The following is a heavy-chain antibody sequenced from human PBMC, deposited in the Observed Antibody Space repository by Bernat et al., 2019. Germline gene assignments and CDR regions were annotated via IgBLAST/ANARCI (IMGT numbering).Heavy chain of an antibody. Sequence: EVQLVETGGGLVHPGGSLRLSCVASGFTLSTSWMHWVRQAPGKGLVWVSRITGDGSSTIYADSVKGRFTISRDNAKNTLYLQMNNLRAEDTAVYYCARDRSYTMDVWGQGTTVTVSS. CDR3: ARDRSYTMDV. V-gene: IGHV3-74*01. CDR1: GFTLSTSW. J-gene: IGHJ6*02. CDR2: ITGDGSST. D-gene: IGHD4-11*01.